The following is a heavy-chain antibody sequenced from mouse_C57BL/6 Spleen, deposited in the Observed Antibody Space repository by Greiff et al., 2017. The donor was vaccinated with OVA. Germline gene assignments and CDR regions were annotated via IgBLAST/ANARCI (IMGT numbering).Heavy chain of an antibody. V-gene: IGHV1-69*01. J-gene: IGHJ2*01. CDR2: IDPSDSYT. Sequence: QVQLQQSGAELVMPGASVKLSCKASGYTFTSYWMHWVKQRPGQGLEWIGEIDPSDSYTNYSQKFKGKSTLTVDKSSSTAYMQLSSLTSEDSAVYYCARGGYDYDGRGFDYWGQGTTLTVSS. CDR1: GYTFTSYW. CDR3: ARGGYDYDGRGFDY. D-gene: IGHD2-4*01.